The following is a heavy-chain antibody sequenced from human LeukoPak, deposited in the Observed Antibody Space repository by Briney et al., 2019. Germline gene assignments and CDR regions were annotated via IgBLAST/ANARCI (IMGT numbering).Heavy chain of an antibody. CDR1: GFTFSSRY. J-gene: IGHJ6*02. Sequence: GGSLRLSCAASGFTFSSRYMSWVRQAPGKGLELVSVIYSGGSTYYADSVKGRFTISRDNSKDTVYIQMNGLRAEDTAVYYCAGSTYYYGSGIYGMDVWGQGPTVTVSS. CDR3: AGSTYYYGSGIYGMDV. CDR2: IYSGGST. V-gene: IGHV3-53*01. D-gene: IGHD3-10*01.